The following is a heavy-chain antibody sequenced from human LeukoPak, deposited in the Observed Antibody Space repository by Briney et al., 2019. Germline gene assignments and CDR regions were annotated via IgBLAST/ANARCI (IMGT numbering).Heavy chain of an antibody. CDR2: INSGGSDT. CDR1: GFTFNSYW. Sequence: GGSLRLSCAASGFTFNSYWFHWVREAPGKGLVWVSRINSGGSDTIYADSVKGRFNISRDNAKSTVYLQRNSLKAEDTAVYYCARGGYHHGFDIWGQGTMVTVSS. D-gene: IGHD2-15*01. J-gene: IGHJ3*02. V-gene: IGHV3-74*01. CDR3: ARGGYHHGFDI.